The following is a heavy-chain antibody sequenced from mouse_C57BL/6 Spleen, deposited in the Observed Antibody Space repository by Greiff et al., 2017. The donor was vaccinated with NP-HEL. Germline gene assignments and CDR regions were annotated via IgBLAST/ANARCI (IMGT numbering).Heavy chain of an antibody. CDR2: IDPSDGET. CDR1: GYNFTSYC. Sequence: QVQLQQSGAELVKPGASVKLSCKASGYNFTSYCMHWVKQRPEQGLEWIGRIDPSDGETNYTQKFKGKATMTVDTSSNTAYMQLSSLTSEDSAVYDCESGCYGSSSFDYWGQGTTLTVSS. J-gene: IGHJ2*01. CDR3: ESGCYGSSSFDY. D-gene: IGHD1-1*01. V-gene: IGHV1-50*01.